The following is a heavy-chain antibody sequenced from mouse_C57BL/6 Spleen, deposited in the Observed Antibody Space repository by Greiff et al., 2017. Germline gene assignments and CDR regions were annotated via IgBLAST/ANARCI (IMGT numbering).Heavy chain of an antibody. CDR2: IYPGSGST. V-gene: IGHV1-55*01. J-gene: IGHJ2*01. CDR3: ARYSFITAVVAFDY. D-gene: IGHD1-1*01. Sequence: QVQLQQPGAELVKPGASVKMSCKASGYTFTSYWITWVKQRPGQGLEWIGDIYPGSGSTNYNEKFKSKATLTVDTSSSTAYMQLSSLTSEDYAVYYCARYSFITAVVAFDYWGQGTTLTVSS. CDR1: GYTFTSYW.